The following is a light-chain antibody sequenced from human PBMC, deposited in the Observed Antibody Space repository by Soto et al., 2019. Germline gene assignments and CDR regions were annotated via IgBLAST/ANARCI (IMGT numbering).Light chain of an antibody. V-gene: IGKV3-15*01. CDR1: QSVSNN. Sequence: EVVMTQSPATLSVSPGERSTLSCRASQSVSNNLAWYQQKPGQAPRLLIYGASTRATGIPARFSGSGSGTEFTLTISSLQSEDFAVYYCQQYIYWPWTFGQGTKVDIK. CDR2: GAS. CDR3: QQYIYWPWT. J-gene: IGKJ1*01.